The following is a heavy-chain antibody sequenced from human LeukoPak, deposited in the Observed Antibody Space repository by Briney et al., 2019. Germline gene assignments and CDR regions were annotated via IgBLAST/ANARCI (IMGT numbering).Heavy chain of an antibody. J-gene: IGHJ6*04. D-gene: IGHD1-26*01. Sequence: SETLSLTCTVSGGSISTYYWPWIRQPPGKGLEWIGYIYYSGTTNYNPSLKSRVTMSVDTSKNQFSLKLSSVTAADTAVYYCARVGAGVGNAMDVWGKGTTVTVSS. CDR2: IYYSGTT. V-gene: IGHV4-59*01. CDR1: GGSISTYY. CDR3: ARVGAGVGNAMDV.